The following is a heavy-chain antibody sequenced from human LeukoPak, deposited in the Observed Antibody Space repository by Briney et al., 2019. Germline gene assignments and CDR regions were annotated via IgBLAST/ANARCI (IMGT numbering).Heavy chain of an antibody. J-gene: IGHJ6*02. CDR2: ISSSSSYI. CDR3: ARGFRRSRYDFWSGPTIYGMDV. CDR1: GFTFSSYW. Sequence: GGSLRLSCAASGFTFSSYWMHWVRQAPGKGLVWVSSISSSSSYIYYADSVKGRFTISRDNAKNSLYLQMNSLRAEDTAVYYCARGFRRSRYDFWSGPTIYGMDVWGQGTTVTVSS. V-gene: IGHV3-21*01. D-gene: IGHD3-3*01.